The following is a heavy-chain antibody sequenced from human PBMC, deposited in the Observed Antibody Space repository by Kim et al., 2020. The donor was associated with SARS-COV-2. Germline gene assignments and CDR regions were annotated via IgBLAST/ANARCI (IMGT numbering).Heavy chain of an antibody. V-gene: IGHV4-34*01. CDR1: GGSFSCYY. Sequence: SETLSLTCAVYGGSFSCYYWSWIRQPPGKGLEWIGEINHSGSTNYNPSLKSRVTISVDTSKNQFSLKLSSVTAADTAVYYCAREPSYRYYYYGMDVWGQGTTVTVSS. CDR3: AREPSYRYYYYGMDV. J-gene: IGHJ6*02. CDR2: INHSGST. D-gene: IGHD2-2*01.